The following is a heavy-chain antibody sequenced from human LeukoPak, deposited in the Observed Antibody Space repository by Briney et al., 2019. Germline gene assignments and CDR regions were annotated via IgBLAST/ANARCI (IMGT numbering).Heavy chain of an antibody. Sequence: GASVKVSCKASGYTFTGYYMHWVRQAPGQGLEWMGWINPNSGVTNYAQKFQGRVTMTRDTSISTAYMELSRLRSDDTAVYYCARGSLTGTYYYDSSGPNWFDPWGQGTLVTVSS. D-gene: IGHD3-22*01. CDR2: INPNSGVT. J-gene: IGHJ5*02. CDR1: GYTFTGYY. CDR3: ARGSLTGTYYYDSSGPNWFDP. V-gene: IGHV1-2*02.